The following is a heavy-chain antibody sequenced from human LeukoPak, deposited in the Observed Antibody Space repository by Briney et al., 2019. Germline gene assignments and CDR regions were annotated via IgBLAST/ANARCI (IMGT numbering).Heavy chain of an antibody. CDR3: AREWFGELLVPGIDY. CDR2: INSDGSST. Sequence: PGGSLRLSCAASGFTFSSYWMHWVRQAPGKGLVWVSRINSDGSSTSYADSVKGRFTISRDNAKNTLYLQMNSLRAEDTAVYYCAREWFGELLVPGIDYWGQGTLVTVSS. D-gene: IGHD3-10*01. CDR1: GFTFSSYW. J-gene: IGHJ4*02. V-gene: IGHV3-74*01.